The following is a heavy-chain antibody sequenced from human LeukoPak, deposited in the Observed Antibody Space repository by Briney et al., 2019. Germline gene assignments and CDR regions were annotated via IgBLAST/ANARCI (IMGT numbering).Heavy chain of an antibody. Sequence: GGSLRLSCAASGFTFSSYWMSWVRQAPGKGLEWVAKIKQDGSEKYYVDSVKGRFTISRDNAKNSLYLQMNSLRAEDTAVYYCAREKAYYDSSGYCDYWGQGTLVTVSS. CDR3: AREKAYYDSSGYCDY. CDR1: GFTFSSYW. V-gene: IGHV3-7*01. D-gene: IGHD3-22*01. CDR2: IKQDGSEK. J-gene: IGHJ4*02.